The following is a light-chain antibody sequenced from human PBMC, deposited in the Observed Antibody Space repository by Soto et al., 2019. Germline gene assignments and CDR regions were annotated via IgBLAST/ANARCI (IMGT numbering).Light chain of an antibody. CDR3: QQYDKSPIT. V-gene: IGKV3-20*01. CDR1: QSLSDTW. J-gene: IGKJ4*01. Sequence: EVVLTQSPGTLSLSPGERATLSCRASQSLSDTWLAWYQQKPGQAPQLLIYGASSRATDTPARFSGSGSGTDFTLTISGLESEDFGMYYCQQYDKSPITFGGGTRWIS. CDR2: GAS.